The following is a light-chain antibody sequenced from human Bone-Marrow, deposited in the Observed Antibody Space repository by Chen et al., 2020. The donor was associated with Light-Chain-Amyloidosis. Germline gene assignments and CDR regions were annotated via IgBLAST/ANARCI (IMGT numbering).Light chain of an antibody. CDR1: DLPTKY. J-gene: IGLJ2*01. V-gene: IGLV3-25*03. CDR2: RDT. Sequence: SYELTQPPSVSVSPGQTARITCSGDDLPTKYAYWYQQKPGQAPVLVIHRDTERPSGNSERFSGSSSGTTATLTISGVQAEDEADYHCQSADSSCTYEVIFGGGTKLTVL. CDR3: QSADSSCTYEVI.